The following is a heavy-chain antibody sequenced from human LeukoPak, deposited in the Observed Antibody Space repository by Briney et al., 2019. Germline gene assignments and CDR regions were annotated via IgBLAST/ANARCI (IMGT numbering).Heavy chain of an antibody. J-gene: IGHJ4*02. Sequence: PSXSLSLTCXXSXXSVSSSRXGWGRVRQAGGKGREWIGLISYSGITFYHPSLRGRFFISLQTTTNQFYLTLASVTAADSAIYFCAGQDAVVVPLPSAFFDSWGRGLLDTVSS. CDR2: ISYSGIT. D-gene: IGHD5-18*01. CDR3: AGQDAVVVPLPSAFFDS. CDR1: XXSVSSSRXG. V-gene: IGHV4-39*07.